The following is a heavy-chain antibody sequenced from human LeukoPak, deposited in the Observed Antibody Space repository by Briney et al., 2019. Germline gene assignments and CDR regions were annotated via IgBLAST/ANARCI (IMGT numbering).Heavy chain of an antibody. CDR3: ARDRSIAAAALGY. V-gene: IGHV1-46*01. CDR2: INPSGGST. CDR1: GGTFSSYA. J-gene: IGHJ4*02. D-gene: IGHD6-13*01. Sequence: GSSVKVSCKASGGTFSSYAISWVRQAPGQGLEWMGIINPSGGSTSYAQKFQGRVTMTRDTSTSTVYMELSSLRSEDTAVYYCARDRSIAAAALGYWGQGTLVTVSS.